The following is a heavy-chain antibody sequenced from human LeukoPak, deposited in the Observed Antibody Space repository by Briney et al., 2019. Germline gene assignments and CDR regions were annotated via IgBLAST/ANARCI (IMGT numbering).Heavy chain of an antibody. D-gene: IGHD3-16*01. Sequence: SETLSLTCAVYGGSFSGYYWSWIRQPPGKGLEWIGEINHSGSTNYNPSLKSRVTISVDTSKNQFSLKLSSVTAADTAVYYCARGRAGGGFDYWGQGTLVTVSS. CDR1: GGSFSGYY. J-gene: IGHJ4*02. V-gene: IGHV4-34*01. CDR3: ARGRAGGGFDY. CDR2: INHSGST.